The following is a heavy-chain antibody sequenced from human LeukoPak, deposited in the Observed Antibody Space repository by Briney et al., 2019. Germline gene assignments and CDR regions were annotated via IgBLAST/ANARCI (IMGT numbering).Heavy chain of an antibody. D-gene: IGHD6-19*01. CDR1: GYSFTSYW. J-gene: IGHJ4*02. CDR2: IYPGDSDT. Sequence: GESLKISCKGSGYSFTSYWIGGERQMPGKGLEWMGIIYPGDSDTRYSPSFQGQVTISADKSISTACLQWSSLKASDTAMYYCARAFGFSSGWETFDYWGQGTLVTVSS. CDR3: ARAFGFSSGWETFDY. V-gene: IGHV5-51*01.